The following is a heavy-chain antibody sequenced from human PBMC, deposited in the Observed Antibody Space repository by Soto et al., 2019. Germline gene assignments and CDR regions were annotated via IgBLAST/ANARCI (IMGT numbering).Heavy chain of an antibody. J-gene: IGHJ5*02. CDR2: MYTKERT. D-gene: IGHD3-16*01. V-gene: IGHV4-4*07. CDR3: ARDDYKDGGNNWFDP. CDR1: GGSITNYY. Sequence: QVQLQESGPGLVKPSETLSLTCTVSGGSITNYYWSWIRQPAGKGLEWIGRMYTKERTNYNLSFKSRVTMSVDTSKNQFSLKLNAVTAADTAVYYCARDDYKDGGNNWFDPWGQGTLVTVSS.